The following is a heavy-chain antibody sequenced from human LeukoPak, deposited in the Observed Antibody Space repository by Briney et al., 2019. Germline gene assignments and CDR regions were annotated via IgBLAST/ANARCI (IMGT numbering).Heavy chain of an antibody. V-gene: IGHV3-30*01. CDR1: GFTFSSYA. D-gene: IGHD3-16*01. CDR3: ARVAGGADY. J-gene: IGHJ4*02. CDR2: VSYDGSNK. Sequence: GRSLRLSWAASGFTFSSYAMHWVRQAPGKGLEWVAVVSYDGSNKYYADSVKGRFTISRDNSKNTLYLQMNSLRAEDTAVYYCARVAGGADYWGQGTLVTVSS.